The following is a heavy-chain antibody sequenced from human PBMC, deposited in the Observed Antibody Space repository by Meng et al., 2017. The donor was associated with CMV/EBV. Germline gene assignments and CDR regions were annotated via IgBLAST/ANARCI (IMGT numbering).Heavy chain of an antibody. J-gene: IGHJ4*02. CDR3: ARGWGQLSR. Sequence: GGSLRLSCAASRLIFSDFGMNWIRQAPGKGLEWVANIKQDGSEKYYVDSVKGRFTISRDNAKNSLYLQMNSLRAEDTAVYYCARGWGQLSRWGQGTLVTVSS. V-gene: IGHV3-7*04. CDR1: RLIFSDFG. CDR2: IKQDGSEK. D-gene: IGHD6-6*01.